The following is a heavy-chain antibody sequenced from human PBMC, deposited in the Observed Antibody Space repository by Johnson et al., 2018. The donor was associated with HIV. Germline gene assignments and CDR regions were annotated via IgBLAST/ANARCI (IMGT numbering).Heavy chain of an antibody. Sequence: QVQLVESGGGVVQPGRSLRLSCTASGFTFSSYGIHWVRQAPGKGLEWVALIWYDGSNKYYADSVKGRFTISRDNSKNTLYLQMNSLRAEDTAVYYCARVTHIQLWANDAFDIWGQGTMVTVSS. V-gene: IGHV3-33*01. CDR3: ARVTHIQLWANDAFDI. D-gene: IGHD5-18*01. J-gene: IGHJ3*02. CDR1: GFTFSSYG. CDR2: IWYDGSNK.